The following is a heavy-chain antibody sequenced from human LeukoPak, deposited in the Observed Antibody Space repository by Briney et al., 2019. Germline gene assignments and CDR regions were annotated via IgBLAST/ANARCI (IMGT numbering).Heavy chain of an antibody. CDR1: GFTFSSYW. Sequence: GGSLRLSCAASGFTFSSYWMHWVRQAPGKGLVWVSRINSDGSSTSYADSVKGRFTISGDSAKNTLYLQMNSLRAEDTAVYYCARGKTPAVTTPFDFWGQGTLVTVSS. V-gene: IGHV3-74*01. CDR2: INSDGSST. D-gene: IGHD4-17*01. CDR3: ARGKTPAVTTPFDF. J-gene: IGHJ4*02.